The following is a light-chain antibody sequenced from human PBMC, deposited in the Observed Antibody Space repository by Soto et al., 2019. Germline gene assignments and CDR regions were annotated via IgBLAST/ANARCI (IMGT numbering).Light chain of an antibody. CDR3: SSYTSSSTLEV. CDR2: EVS. Sequence: SVLTQPASVSGSDGQSITISCTGTSSDVGDYNYVSWYQQHPGKAPKLMVFEVSNRPSGVSTRFSGSKSGNTASLTISGLQAEDEADYYCSSYTSSSTLEVFGTGTKVTV. CDR1: SSDVGDYNY. J-gene: IGLJ1*01. V-gene: IGLV2-14*01.